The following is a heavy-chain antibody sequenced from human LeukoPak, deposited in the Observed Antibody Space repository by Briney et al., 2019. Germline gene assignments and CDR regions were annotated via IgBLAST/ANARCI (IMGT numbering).Heavy chain of an antibody. CDR2: ISGSGTST. D-gene: IGHD3-3*01. Sequence: AGGSLRLSCAASGFTFNNYAMSWVRQAPGKGLEWVSVISGSGTSTYYADSVKGRFTISRDNSKNTLYLQMNSLRDEDTAVYYCAKLVTIFGATPRNYFDYWGQGTLVTVSS. J-gene: IGHJ4*02. CDR1: GFTFNNYA. CDR3: AKLVTIFGATPRNYFDY. V-gene: IGHV3-23*01.